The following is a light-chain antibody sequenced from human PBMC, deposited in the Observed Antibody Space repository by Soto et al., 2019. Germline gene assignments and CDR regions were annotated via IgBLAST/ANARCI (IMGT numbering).Light chain of an antibody. J-gene: IGLJ3*02. Sequence: QSALTQPRSVSGSPGQSVTISCTGTGSDVGGYNYVSWYQQHPGKAPKLMIYDVTTRPSGVPDRFSGSKSGNTASLTISGLQAEDEADYYCCSYADKYSWVFGGGTKLTVL. V-gene: IGLV2-11*01. CDR2: DVT. CDR1: GSDVGGYNY. CDR3: CSYADKYSWV.